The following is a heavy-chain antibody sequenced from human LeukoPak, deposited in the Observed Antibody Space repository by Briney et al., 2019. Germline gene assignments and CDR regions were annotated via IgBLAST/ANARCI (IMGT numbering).Heavy chain of an antibody. CDR1: GFTFSSYS. CDR3: ARDQGFGTVPGIDY. J-gene: IGHJ4*02. CDR2: ISSSSSYI. D-gene: IGHD3-16*01. Sequence: PGGSLRLSCAASGFTFSSYSMNWVRQAPGKGLEWVSSISSSSSYIYYADSVKGRFTISRDNAKNSLYLQMNSLRAEDTAVYYCARDQGFGTVPGIDYWGQGTLVTVSS. V-gene: IGHV3-21*01.